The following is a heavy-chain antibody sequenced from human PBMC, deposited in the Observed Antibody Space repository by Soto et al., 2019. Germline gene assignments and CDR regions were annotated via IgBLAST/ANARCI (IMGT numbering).Heavy chain of an antibody. J-gene: IGHJ5*02. CDR1: GFTFGNSA. CDR3: ARDRGSSSDSNWFDP. D-gene: IGHD6-6*01. CDR2: ILVASGGT. Sequence: GASVKVSCKASGFTFGNSAVHWVRQARGQRLEWMGWILVASGGTNYAENFEERVTIARDMSTSTAYMELSSLRSEDTAVYYCARDRGSSSDSNWFDPWGQGTLVTVSS. V-gene: IGHV1-58*01.